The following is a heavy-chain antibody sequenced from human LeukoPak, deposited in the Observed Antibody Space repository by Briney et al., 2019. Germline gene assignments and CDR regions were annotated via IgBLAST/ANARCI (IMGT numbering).Heavy chain of an antibody. Sequence: ASVKVSCKASGYTFTGYYMHWVRQAPGQGLEWMGWINPNSGGTNYAQKFQGRVTMTRDTSISTAYMELSRLRSDDTAVYYCARYSKRAYNWFDPWGQGTLVTVSS. CDR1: GYTFTGYY. CDR3: ARYSKRAYNWFDP. V-gene: IGHV1-2*02. J-gene: IGHJ5*02. CDR2: INPNSGGT. D-gene: IGHD4-11*01.